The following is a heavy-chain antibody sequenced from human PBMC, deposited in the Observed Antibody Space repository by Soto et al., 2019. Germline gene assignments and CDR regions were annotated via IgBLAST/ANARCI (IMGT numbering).Heavy chain of an antibody. J-gene: IGHJ4*02. CDR2: ISYDGSNK. V-gene: IGHV3-30-3*01. Sequence: GGSLRLSCAASGFTFSSYAMHWVRQAPGKRLEWVAVISYDGSNKYYADSVKGRFTISRDNSKNTLYLQMNSLKTEDTGIYYCTTDSYSTMIVVRFDYWGQGTLVTVSS. D-gene: IGHD3-22*01. CDR3: TTDSYSTMIVVRFDY. CDR1: GFTFSSYA.